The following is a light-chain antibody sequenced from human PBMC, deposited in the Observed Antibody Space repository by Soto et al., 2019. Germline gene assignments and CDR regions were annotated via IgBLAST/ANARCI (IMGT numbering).Light chain of an antibody. J-gene: IGLJ7*01. CDR3: SSKTSSSTPLI. Sequence: QSVLTQPASVSGSPGQSITISCTGTSTDVGGYKYVSWYQQHTGKAPKLLIYDVNDRPSGVSIRFSGSKSGNAASLTISGVQPEDEAVYYCSSKTSSSTPLIFGGGTQLTVL. CDR1: STDVGGYKY. CDR2: DVN. V-gene: IGLV2-14*03.